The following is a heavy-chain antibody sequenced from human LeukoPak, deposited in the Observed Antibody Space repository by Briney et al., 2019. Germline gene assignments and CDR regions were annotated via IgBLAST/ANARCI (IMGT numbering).Heavy chain of an antibody. CDR1: GGSISSGGYS. CDR2: IYYSGST. Sequence: SQTLSLTCTVSGGSISSGGYSWSWIRQHPGTGLEWIGYIYYSGSTYYNPSLKSRVTISVDTSKNQFSLKLSSVTAADTAVYYCARAILIYDSSGYYSLFFDYWGQGTLVTVSS. J-gene: IGHJ4*02. CDR3: ARAILIYDSSGYYSLFFDY. V-gene: IGHV4-31*03. D-gene: IGHD3-22*01.